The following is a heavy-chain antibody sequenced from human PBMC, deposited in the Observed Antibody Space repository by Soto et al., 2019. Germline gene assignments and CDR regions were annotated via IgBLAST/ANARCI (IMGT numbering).Heavy chain of an antibody. CDR1: GGSFSGYY. J-gene: IGHJ6*03. Sequence: SETLSLTCAVYGGSFSGYYWSWIRQPPGKGLEWIGEINHSGSTNYNPSLKSRVTISVDTSKNQFSLKLSSVTAADTAVYYCTRTYYYYYYMDVWGRGTTVTVSS. CDR3: TRTYYYYYYMDV. CDR2: INHSGST. V-gene: IGHV4-34*01.